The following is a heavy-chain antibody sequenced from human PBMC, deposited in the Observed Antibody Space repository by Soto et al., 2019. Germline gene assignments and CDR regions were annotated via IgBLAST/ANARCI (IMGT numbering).Heavy chain of an antibody. CDR1: GFTFSDTY. Sequence: EVQLVESGGGMVKVGGSLRLSCATSGFTFSDTYLSWVRQAPGKGLEWVGRIKREADGGTTDYAAPVKGRFTISRDDSKNTLSLQMDSLKTEDTAIYCCTTGLSNGYYYFAFWGQGTLVTVSS. D-gene: IGHD3-22*01. V-gene: IGHV3-15*01. CDR2: IKREADGGTT. CDR3: TTGLSNGYYYFAF. J-gene: IGHJ4*02.